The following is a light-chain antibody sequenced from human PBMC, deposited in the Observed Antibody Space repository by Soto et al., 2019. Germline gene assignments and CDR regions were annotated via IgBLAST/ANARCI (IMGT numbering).Light chain of an antibody. V-gene: IGLV1-40*01. CDR2: GNS. CDR1: SSNIGGGYD. J-gene: IGLJ3*02. CDR3: QSYDSSLSGV. Sequence: QSVLTQPPSVSGAPGQRVTISCTGSSSNIGGGYDVHWYQQLPGTAPKLLIYGNSNRPSGVPDRFSGSKSGTSASLAITGLQAEEEADYYCQSYDSSLSGVFGGGTKLTVL.